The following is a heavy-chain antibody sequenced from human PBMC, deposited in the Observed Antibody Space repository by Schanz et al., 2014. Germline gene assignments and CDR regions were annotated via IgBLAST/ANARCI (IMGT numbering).Heavy chain of an antibody. D-gene: IGHD2-21*02. CDR2: ISSSSSYI. CDR1: GFTFSDYY. CDR3: ARPSDSSWYMDV. J-gene: IGHJ6*03. V-gene: IGHV3-11*03. Sequence: VQLLESGGGLVRPGGSLRLSCAASGFTFSDYYMTWIRQAPGKGLEWVSSISSSSSYISYADSVKGRFTISRDNAKNSLYRQMNSLRAEDTAVYYCARPSDSSWYMDVWGKGTTVTVSS.